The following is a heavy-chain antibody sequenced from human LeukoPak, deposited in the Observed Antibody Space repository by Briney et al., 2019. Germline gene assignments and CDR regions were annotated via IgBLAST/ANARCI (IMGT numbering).Heavy chain of an antibody. CDR3: ARGVRSHRYSFGQEYFDY. D-gene: IGHD5-18*01. CDR1: GGSISSSSYY. Sequence: MSSETLSLTCTVSGGSISSSSYYWGWIRQPPGKGLEWIGSIYYSGSTYDNPSLKSRVTISVDTSKNQFSLKLSSVTAADSAVYYCARGVRSHRYSFGQEYFDYWGQGTLVTVSS. CDR2: IYYSGST. V-gene: IGHV4-39*01. J-gene: IGHJ4*02.